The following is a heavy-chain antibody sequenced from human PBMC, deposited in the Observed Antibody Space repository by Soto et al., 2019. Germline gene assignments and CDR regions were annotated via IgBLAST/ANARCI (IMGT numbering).Heavy chain of an antibody. D-gene: IGHD3-3*01. CDR3: ARRESGLRFLEGYGMDV. V-gene: IGHV4-31*03. Sequence: SETLSLTCTVSGGSISGGGYYWSWIRQHPGKGLEWIGYIYYSGSTYYNPSLKSRVTISVDTSKNQFSLKLSSVTAADTAVYYCARRESGLRFLEGYGMDVWGQGTTVTVSS. CDR1: GGSISGGGYY. J-gene: IGHJ6*02. CDR2: IYYSGST.